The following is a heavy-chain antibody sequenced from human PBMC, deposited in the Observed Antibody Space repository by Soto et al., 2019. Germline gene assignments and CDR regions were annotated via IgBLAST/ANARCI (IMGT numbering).Heavy chain of an antibody. J-gene: IGHJ4*02. V-gene: IGHV3-7*03. Sequence: GGSLRLSCAASGFTFTTCWMTWVRQAPGKGLEWVANINKDGSEKYYMDSVRGRFTISRDNAKNSLFLQMNSLRAEDTAVYYCAKDALSSTWSAIFDYWGQGTLVTVSS. CDR3: AKDALSSTWSAIFDY. CDR1: GFTFTTCW. D-gene: IGHD6-13*01. CDR2: INKDGSEK.